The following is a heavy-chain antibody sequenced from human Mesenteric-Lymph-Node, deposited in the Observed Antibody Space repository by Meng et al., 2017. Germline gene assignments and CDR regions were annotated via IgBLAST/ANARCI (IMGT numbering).Heavy chain of an antibody. J-gene: IGHJ4*02. Sequence: GGSLRLSCAASGFTFSSYEMNWVRQAPGKGLEWVSYISSSGSTIYYADSVKGRFTISRDNAKNSLYLQMNSLRAEDTAVYYCARVGNGAMMDYWGQGTLVTVSS. CDR3: ARVGNGAMMDY. V-gene: IGHV3-48*03. CDR2: ISSSGSTI. D-gene: IGHD3-22*01. CDR1: GFTFSSYE.